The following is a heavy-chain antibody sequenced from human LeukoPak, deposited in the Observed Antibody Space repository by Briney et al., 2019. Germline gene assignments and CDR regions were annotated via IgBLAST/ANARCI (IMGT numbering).Heavy chain of an antibody. Sequence: GGSLRLSCAASGFTVSSDYITWVPQAPGKGLEWVSVVYSGGETYYAESVKGRFTVSRDNSKNTVYLQMNSLRAEDTAVYFCARGGIAARPSDSWGQGTLVTVSS. D-gene: IGHD6-6*01. CDR2: VYSGGET. CDR3: ARGGIAARPSDS. J-gene: IGHJ4*02. CDR1: GFTVSSDY. V-gene: IGHV3-66*01.